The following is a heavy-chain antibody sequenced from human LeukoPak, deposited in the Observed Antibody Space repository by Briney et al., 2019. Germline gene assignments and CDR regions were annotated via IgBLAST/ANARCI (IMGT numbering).Heavy chain of an antibody. CDR1: GFTFNDYW. CDR2: INTDGSRI. V-gene: IGHV3-74*01. CDR3: ARGVRVDNSGSYFRWFDP. J-gene: IGHJ5*02. D-gene: IGHD1-26*01. Sequence: GGSLRLSCAASGFTFNDYWMHWVRRVPGQGLVWVSRINTDGSRIYYADSVKGRFTISRDNSKNTLDLEMNSLRTEDTAMYYCARGVRVDNSGSYFRWFDPWGQGTLVIVSS.